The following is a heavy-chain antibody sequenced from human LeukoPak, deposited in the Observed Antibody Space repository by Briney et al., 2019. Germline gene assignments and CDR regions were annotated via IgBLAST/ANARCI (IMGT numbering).Heavy chain of an antibody. CDR2: INPSGGST. V-gene: IGHV1-46*01. Sequence: ASVKVSCKASGYTFTSYYMHWVRQAPGQGLEWMGIINPSGGSTSYAQKFQGRVTMTRDMSTSTVYMELSSLRSEDTAVYYCARDLYLRQLVRWLDPWGQGTLVTVSS. J-gene: IGHJ5*02. CDR3: ARDLYLRQLVRWLDP. D-gene: IGHD6-13*01. CDR1: GYTFTSYY.